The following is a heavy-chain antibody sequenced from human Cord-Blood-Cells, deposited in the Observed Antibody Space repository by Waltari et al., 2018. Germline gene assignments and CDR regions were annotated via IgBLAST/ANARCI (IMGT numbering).Heavy chain of an antibody. Sequence: QVQLQESGPGLVKPSQTLSLTCTVSGGSISSGRYYWSWIRQPAGKGLEWIGYIYTSGSTNYNPSLRSRVTISVDTSKNQFSLKLSSVTAADTAVYYCARALEVDSSGYYGYWGQGTLVTVSS. J-gene: IGHJ4*02. CDR3: ARALEVDSSGYYGY. D-gene: IGHD3-22*01. V-gene: IGHV4-61*09. CDR2: IYTSGST. CDR1: GGSISSGRYY.